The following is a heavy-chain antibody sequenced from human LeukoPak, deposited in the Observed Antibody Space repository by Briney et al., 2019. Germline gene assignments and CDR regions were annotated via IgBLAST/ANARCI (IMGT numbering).Heavy chain of an antibody. CDR2: ISGSGGST. CDR3: AKDRQWLVRRGNSFDY. V-gene: IGHV3-23*01. CDR1: GFTFNSYA. Sequence: GGSLRLSCAASGFTFNSYAMNWVRQAPGKGLECISGSGGSTYYADSVKGRFTISRDNSKNTLYLQMNSLRTEDTAVYYCAKDRQWLVRRGNSFDYWGQGTLITVSS. D-gene: IGHD6-19*01. J-gene: IGHJ4*02.